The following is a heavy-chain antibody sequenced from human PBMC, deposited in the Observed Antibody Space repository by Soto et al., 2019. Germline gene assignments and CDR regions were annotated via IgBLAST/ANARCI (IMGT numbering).Heavy chain of an antibody. J-gene: IGHJ4*03. Sequence: ASVKVSCKTFGYTFTGYAVHWVRQAPGHGPEWMGWINPKSGGTNYAQKFQGRVTMTRDTSISTVFMELSRVRSDDTAVYYCAREALYRGNFITGNLFDYWGQGSLVTVSS. D-gene: IGHD1-20*01. V-gene: IGHV1-2*02. CDR2: INPKSGGT. CDR3: AREALYRGNFITGNLFDY. CDR1: GYTFTGYA.